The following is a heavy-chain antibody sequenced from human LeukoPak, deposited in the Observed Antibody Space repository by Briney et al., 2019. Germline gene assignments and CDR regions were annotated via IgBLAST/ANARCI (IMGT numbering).Heavy chain of an antibody. Sequence: SETLSLTCAVYGGSFSGYYWSWIRQPPGKGLEWIGEINHSGSTNYNPSLKSRVTISVATSKNQFSLKLSSVTAADTAVYYCARGGIVVVPAAILYFDYCGQGTLVTVSS. D-gene: IGHD2-2*02. CDR2: INHSGST. CDR3: ARGGIVVVPAAILYFDY. J-gene: IGHJ4*02. CDR1: GGSFSGYY. V-gene: IGHV4-34*01.